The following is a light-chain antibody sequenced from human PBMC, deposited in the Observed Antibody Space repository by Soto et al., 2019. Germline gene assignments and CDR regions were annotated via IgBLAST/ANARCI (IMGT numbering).Light chain of an antibody. J-gene: IGLJ2*01. Sequence: QSALTQPDSVSGSPGQSITISCTGTSYNIGSYDLVPWYQQHPGKAPKVMIYEATKRPSGVSDRFSGSKSGNTASLTISGLQPEDEANYYCSSYAASTTVIFGGGTKVTVL. CDR1: SYNIGSYDL. V-gene: IGLV2-23*01. CDR3: SSYAASTTVI. CDR2: EAT.